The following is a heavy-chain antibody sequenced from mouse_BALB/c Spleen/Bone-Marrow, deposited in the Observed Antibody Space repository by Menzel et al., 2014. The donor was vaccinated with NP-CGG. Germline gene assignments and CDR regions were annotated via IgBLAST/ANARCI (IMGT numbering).Heavy chain of an antibody. CDR2: ISYSGST. Sequence: EVKLVESGPGLVKPSQSLSLPCTVTGYSITSDYAWNWIRQFPGNKLAWMGYISYSGSTSYNPSLKSRISITRDTSKNQFFLQLNSVTTEDTATYYCARGRYAMDYWGQGTSVTVSS. CDR3: ARGRYAMDY. J-gene: IGHJ4*01. V-gene: IGHV3-2*02. CDR1: GYSITSDYA.